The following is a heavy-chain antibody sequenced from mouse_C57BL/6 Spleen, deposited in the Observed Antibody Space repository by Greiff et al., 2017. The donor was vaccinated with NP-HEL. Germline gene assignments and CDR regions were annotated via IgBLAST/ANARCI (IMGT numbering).Heavy chain of an antibody. Sequence: ESGPGLVKPSQSLSLTCSVTGYSITSGYYWNWIRQFPGNKLEWMGYISYDGSNNYNPSLKNRISITRDTSKNQFFLKLNSVTTEDTATYYCAREGDGGYFDYWGQGTTLTVSS. CDR1: GYSITSGYY. D-gene: IGHD3-3*01. CDR3: AREGDGGYFDY. J-gene: IGHJ2*01. V-gene: IGHV3-6*01. CDR2: ISYDGSN.